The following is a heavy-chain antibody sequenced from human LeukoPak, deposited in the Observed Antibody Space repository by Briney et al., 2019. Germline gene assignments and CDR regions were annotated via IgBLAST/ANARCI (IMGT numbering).Heavy chain of an antibody. CDR1: GGSISSYY. CDR2: IYYSGST. Sequence: SETLSLTCTVSGGSISSYYWSWIRQPPGKGLEWIGYIYYSGSTNYNPSLKSRVTISVDTSKNQFSLKLSSVTAADTAVYYCAKSMIRGVNDAFDIWGQGTMVTVSS. CDR3: AKSMIRGVNDAFDI. V-gene: IGHV4-59*01. D-gene: IGHD3-10*01. J-gene: IGHJ3*02.